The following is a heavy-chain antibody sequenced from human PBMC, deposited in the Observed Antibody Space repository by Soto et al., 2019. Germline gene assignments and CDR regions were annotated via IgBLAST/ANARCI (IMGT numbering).Heavy chain of an antibody. CDR1: GDSVSSNSAA. CDR3: ARVRQLVDYYYYGMDV. V-gene: IGHV6-1*01. D-gene: IGHD6-13*01. CDR2: TYYRSKWYN. J-gene: IGHJ6*02. Sequence: SQTLSLTCAISGDSVSSNSAAWNWIRQSPSRGLEWLGRTYYRSKWYNDYAVSVKSRITINPDTSKNQFSPQLNSVTPEDTAVYYCARVRQLVDYYYYGMDVWGQGTTVTVS.